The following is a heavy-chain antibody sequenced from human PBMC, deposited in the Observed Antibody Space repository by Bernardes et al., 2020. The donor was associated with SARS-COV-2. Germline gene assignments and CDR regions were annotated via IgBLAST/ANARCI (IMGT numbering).Heavy chain of an antibody. Sequence: GGSLRLSCAASGFTFSRNWMSWVRQAPGKGLEWVANMNEDGSQKYYVDSVRGRFSTSRDNARNSLYLQMNSLRPEDTAVYYCAIAHNHGFDMGGQGTMVTVSS. CDR2: MNEDGSQK. CDR3: AIAHNHGFDM. CDR1: GFTFSRNW. D-gene: IGHD1-1*01. J-gene: IGHJ3*02. V-gene: IGHV3-7*01.